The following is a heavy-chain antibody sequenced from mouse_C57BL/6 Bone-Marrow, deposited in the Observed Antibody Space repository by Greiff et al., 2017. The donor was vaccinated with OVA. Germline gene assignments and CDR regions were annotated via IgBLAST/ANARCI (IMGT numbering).Heavy chain of an antibody. V-gene: IGHV1-59*01. CDR1: GYTFTSYW. Sequence: QVQLQQPGAELVRPGTSVKLSCKASGYTFTSYWMHWVKQRPGQGLEWIGVIDPSDSYTNYNQKFKGKATLTVDTSSSTAYMQLSSLTSEDSAVYYCARPSITTVVADAMDYWGQGTLVTVSS. D-gene: IGHD1-1*01. J-gene: IGHJ4*01. CDR3: ARPSITTVVADAMDY. CDR2: IDPSDSYT.